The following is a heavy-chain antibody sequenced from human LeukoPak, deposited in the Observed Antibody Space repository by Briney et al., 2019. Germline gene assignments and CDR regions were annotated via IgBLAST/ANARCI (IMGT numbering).Heavy chain of an antibody. Sequence: GASVKVSCKASGYTFTSYYMHWVRQAPGQGLEWMGIINPSGGSTSYAQKFQGRVTMTRDTSTSTVCMELSSLRSEDTAVYYCARDGARAHGGGTFDYWGQGTLVTVSS. V-gene: IGHV1-46*01. J-gene: IGHJ4*02. CDR3: ARDGARAHGGGTFDY. CDR1: GYTFTSYY. D-gene: IGHD3-16*01. CDR2: INPSGGST.